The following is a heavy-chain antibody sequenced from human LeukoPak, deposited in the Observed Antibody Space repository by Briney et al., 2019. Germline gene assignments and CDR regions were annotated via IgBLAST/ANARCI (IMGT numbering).Heavy chain of an antibody. D-gene: IGHD2-2*01. CDR1: GYSFANFW. Sequence: GESLKISCKGSGYSFANFWIGWVRQMPGKGLEWMGIINPDDSDIRYSPSFQGQVTISVDKSISTAYLQLSSLKASDTAMYYCAGTEFQLLKGAMDVWGKGTTVTISS. CDR3: AGTEFQLLKGAMDV. CDR2: INPDDSDI. J-gene: IGHJ6*03. V-gene: IGHV5-51*01.